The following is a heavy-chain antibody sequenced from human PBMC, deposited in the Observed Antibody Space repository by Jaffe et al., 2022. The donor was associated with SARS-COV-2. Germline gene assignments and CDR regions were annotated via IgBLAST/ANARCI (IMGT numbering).Heavy chain of an antibody. V-gene: IGHV2-5*02. CDR1: GFSLSTSGVG. D-gene: IGHD3-16*01. J-gene: IGHJ4*02. CDR2: IYWDDDK. CDR3: AHRRREMATIWGTLKFDCFDY. Sequence: QITLKESGPTLVKPTQTLTLTCTFSGFSLSTSGVGVGWIRQPPGKALEWLALIYWDDDKRYSPSLKSRLTITKDTSKNQVVLTMTNMDPVDTATYYCAHRRREMATIWGTLKFDCFDYWGQGTLVTVSS.